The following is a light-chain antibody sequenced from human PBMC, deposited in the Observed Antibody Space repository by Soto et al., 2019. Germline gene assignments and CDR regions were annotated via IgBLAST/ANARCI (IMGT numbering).Light chain of an antibody. CDR2: EVN. Sequence: QSVLTQPPSASGSPGQSVTISCTGTSSDVGNYNYVSWYQQQPGKVPKLMIYEVNKRPSGVPDRFSGSKSGNTASLTVSGLQAEDEADYYCSSYAGSNKVFGGGTKLTVL. J-gene: IGLJ3*02. CDR1: SSDVGNYNY. V-gene: IGLV2-8*01. CDR3: SSYAGSNKV.